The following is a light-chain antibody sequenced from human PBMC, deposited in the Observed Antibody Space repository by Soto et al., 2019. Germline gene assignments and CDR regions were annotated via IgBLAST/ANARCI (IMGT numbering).Light chain of an antibody. CDR3: QQSYSNPRT. CDR1: ENIARY. Sequence: DIQMTQSPSSLSASVGDRVTITCRASENIARYLNWNQQRRGKAPELVISAASSLQSGVPSRFSGGGSGTDFTLTISSLQPEDFATYYCQQSYSNPRTFGQGTKVEIK. V-gene: IGKV1-39*01. J-gene: IGKJ1*01. CDR2: AAS.